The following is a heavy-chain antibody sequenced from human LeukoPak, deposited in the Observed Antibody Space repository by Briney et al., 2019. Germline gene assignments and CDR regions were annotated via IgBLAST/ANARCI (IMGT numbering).Heavy chain of an antibody. Sequence: SETLSLTCVVYGGSFSGYHWSWIRQSPGKGLEWIGEINHRGSTNYNPSLKRRFTMSLDTSKNQFSLKLSSVTAADTAVYYCAKSLYGSGSYYNWFDPWGQGTLVTVSS. CDR2: INHRGST. V-gene: IGHV4-34*01. D-gene: IGHD3-10*01. CDR3: AKSLYGSGSYYNWFDP. CDR1: GGSFSGYH. J-gene: IGHJ5*02.